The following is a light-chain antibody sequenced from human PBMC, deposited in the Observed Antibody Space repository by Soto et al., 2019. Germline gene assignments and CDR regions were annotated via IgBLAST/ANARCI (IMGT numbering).Light chain of an antibody. Sequence: EIVLTQSPATLSLSPGERATLSCRASQSVGSSLAWYQQKRGQAPRLLIYAASDRATGIPGRFSGSGSGKDFTLIISSLEPEDFAFYYCQQGNTWPWTFGQGTKVDIK. CDR3: QQGNTWPWT. CDR1: QSVGSS. V-gene: IGKV3-11*01. J-gene: IGKJ1*01. CDR2: AAS.